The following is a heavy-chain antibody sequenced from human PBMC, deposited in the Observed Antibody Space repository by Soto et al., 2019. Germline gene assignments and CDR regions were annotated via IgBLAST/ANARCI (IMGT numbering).Heavy chain of an antibody. D-gene: IGHD2-15*01. Sequence: PGGSLSLSCAASGFTFSSYWMHWVRQAPGKGLVWVSRINSDGSSTSYADSVKGRFTISRDNAKNTLYLQMNSLRAEDTAVYYCARDYSYYYYGMDVWGQGTTVTVSS. CDR1: GFTFSSYW. CDR2: INSDGSST. V-gene: IGHV3-74*01. CDR3: ARDYSYYYYGMDV. J-gene: IGHJ6*02.